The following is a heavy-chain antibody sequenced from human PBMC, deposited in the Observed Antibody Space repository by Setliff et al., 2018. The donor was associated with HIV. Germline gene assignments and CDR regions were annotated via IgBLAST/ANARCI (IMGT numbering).Heavy chain of an antibody. V-gene: IGHV3-21*01. Sequence: PGGSLRLSCAASGFTFSTYTMNWVRQAPGKGLEWVSSITETGRYIYYADSLKDRFIISRDNDKESLYLQMNSLTAEDTAVYYCAKDLQTVTTEGTNWGQGTLVTVSS. J-gene: IGHJ4*02. CDR1: GFTFSTYT. CDR3: AKDLQTVTTEGTN. D-gene: IGHD4-17*01. CDR2: ITETGRYI.